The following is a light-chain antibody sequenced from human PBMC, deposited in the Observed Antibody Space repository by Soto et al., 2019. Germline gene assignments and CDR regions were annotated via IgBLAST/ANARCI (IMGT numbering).Light chain of an antibody. V-gene: IGKV1-5*03. J-gene: IGKJ2*01. CDR2: KTS. CDR3: QEYKTGPGYN. CDR1: QSFGRW. Sequence: DIQMTQSPSTLSASVGDRATVTCRASQSFGRWLAWYQQKPGKAPELLIYKTSTLERGVPSRFSGSGSGTEFPLTISSLQPHEFATYYCQEYKTGPGYNFGQGTRLEIK.